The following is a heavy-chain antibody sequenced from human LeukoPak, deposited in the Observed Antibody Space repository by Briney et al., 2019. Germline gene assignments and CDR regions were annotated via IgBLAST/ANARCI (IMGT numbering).Heavy chain of an antibody. CDR1: GGSISSSSYY. J-gene: IGHJ5*02. D-gene: IGHD3-22*01. Sequence: PSETLSLTCTVSGGSISSSSYYWGWIRQPPGKGLEWIGSIYYSGSTYYNPSLKSRVTRSVDTSKNQFSLKLSSVTAADTAVYYCARQDSSGYRWGQDELLDWFDPWGQGTLVTVSS. V-gene: IGHV4-39*01. CDR3: ARQDSSGYRWGQDELLDWFDP. CDR2: IYYSGST.